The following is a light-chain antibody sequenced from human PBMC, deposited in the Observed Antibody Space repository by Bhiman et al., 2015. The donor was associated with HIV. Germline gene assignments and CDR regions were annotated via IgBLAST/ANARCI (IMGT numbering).Light chain of an antibody. Sequence: QSALTQPASVSGSPGQSITISCTGSGSDVGGYNHVSWYQQHPGKAPKLMIYEVIKRPSGVPDRFSGSKSGNTASLTVSGLQAEDEADYYCGTWDSSLSAYVVFGGGTKLTVL. CDR3: GTWDSSLSAYVV. CDR1: GSDVGGYNH. J-gene: IGLJ2*01. CDR2: EVI. V-gene: IGLV2-8*01.